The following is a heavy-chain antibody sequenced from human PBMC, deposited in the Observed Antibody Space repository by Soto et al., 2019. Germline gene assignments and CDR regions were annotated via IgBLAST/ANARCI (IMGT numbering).Heavy chain of an antibody. CDR2: IYPGDSDA. Sequence: PGESLKLSCKGSGYSITSYWIGWVRQMPGKGLEWMGIIYPGDSDARYSPSFQGQVTISADKSISTAYLQWSSLKASDTAMYYCARHYLEYSSSSAPGGYWGQGTLVTVSS. CDR1: GYSITSYW. V-gene: IGHV5-51*01. CDR3: ARHYLEYSSSSAPGGY. J-gene: IGHJ4*02. D-gene: IGHD6-6*01.